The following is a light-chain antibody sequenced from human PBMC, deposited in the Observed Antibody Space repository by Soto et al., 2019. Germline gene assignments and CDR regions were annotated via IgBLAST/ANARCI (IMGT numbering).Light chain of an antibody. Sequence: YALTQPPSATGYPGQSVTISCTGTSRDVGGHNYVSWYQQHPGKAPKLTIREVSKRPSGVPDRFSGSKSGNTASLTVSGLQAEDEADYYCSSYAGSNTHVFGTGTKVTVL. J-gene: IGLJ1*01. CDR2: EVS. CDR3: SSYAGSNTHV. V-gene: IGLV2-8*01. CDR1: SRDVGGHNY.